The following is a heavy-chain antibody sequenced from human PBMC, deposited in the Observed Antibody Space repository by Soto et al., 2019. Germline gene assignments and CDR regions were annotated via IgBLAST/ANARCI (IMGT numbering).Heavy chain of an antibody. CDR2: IYHSGST. CDR1: VGSISSGGYS. CDR3: GGLEGYSSSPYYFDY. Sequence: SEILSLTCAVSVGSISSGGYSWSWIRQPPGKGLEWIGYIYHSGSTYYNPSLKSRVTISVDRSKNQFSLKLSSVTAADTAVYYCGGLEGYSSSPYYFDYWGQGTLVTVSS. D-gene: IGHD6-6*01. V-gene: IGHV4-30-2*01. J-gene: IGHJ4*02.